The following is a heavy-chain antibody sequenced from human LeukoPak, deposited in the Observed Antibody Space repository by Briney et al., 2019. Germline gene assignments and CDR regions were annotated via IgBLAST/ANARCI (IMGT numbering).Heavy chain of an antibody. D-gene: IGHD3-3*01. Sequence: SETLSLTCTVSGGSIRSSYYYWGWIRQPPGKGLEWIGGIHYSGNTYYNPSLKSRVTISVDTSKNQFSLKLSSVTAADTAVYYCARLGAGPTYYDFWSGYSSFYFDYWGQGTLVTVSS. V-gene: IGHV4-39*01. CDR2: IHYSGNT. CDR3: ARLGAGPTYYDFWSGYSSFYFDY. CDR1: GGSIRSSYYY. J-gene: IGHJ4*02.